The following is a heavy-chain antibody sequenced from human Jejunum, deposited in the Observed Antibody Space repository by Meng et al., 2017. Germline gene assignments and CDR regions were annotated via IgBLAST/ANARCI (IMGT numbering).Heavy chain of an antibody. J-gene: IGHJ4*02. CDR3: ARAGTVVTRYFDF. D-gene: IGHD4-23*01. Sequence: SQTLSLTCAISGDSVSNTVAAWHWPSQSPSRGLEWLGRTYYRSRWYTDYGACVKSRLTINPDTYANQFSQQLTSVTPEDTAVYFCARAGTVVTRYFDFWGQGTLVTVSS. CDR1: GDSVSNTVAA. CDR2: TYYRSRWYT. V-gene: IGHV6-1*01.